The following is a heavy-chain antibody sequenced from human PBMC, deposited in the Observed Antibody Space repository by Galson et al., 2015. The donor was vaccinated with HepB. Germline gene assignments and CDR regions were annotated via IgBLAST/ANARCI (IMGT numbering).Heavy chain of an antibody. J-gene: IGHJ3*02. Sequence: QSGAEVKKPGESLRISCKGSGYSFPSYWISWVRQMPGKGLEWMGRIDPSDSYTNYSPSFQGHVTISADKSISTAYLQWRSLKASDTAMYYCARHVLYGDYDAYAFDIWGQGTIVTVSS. D-gene: IGHD4-17*01. V-gene: IGHV5-10-1*01. CDR2: IDPSDSYT. CDR1: GYSFPSYW. CDR3: ARHVLYGDYDAYAFDI.